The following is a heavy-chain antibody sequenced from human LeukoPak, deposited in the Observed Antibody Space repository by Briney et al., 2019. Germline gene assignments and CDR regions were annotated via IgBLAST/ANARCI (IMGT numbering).Heavy chain of an antibody. Sequence: PSETLSLTCAVYGGSFSGYYWSWIRQPPGKGLEWIGEINHSGSTNYNPSLKSRVTISVDTSKNQFSLKLSSVTAADTAAYYCARGLYSSSWPLDYWGQGTLVTVSS. V-gene: IGHV4-34*01. J-gene: IGHJ4*02. D-gene: IGHD6-13*01. CDR1: GGSFSGYY. CDR3: ARGLYSSSWPLDY. CDR2: INHSGST.